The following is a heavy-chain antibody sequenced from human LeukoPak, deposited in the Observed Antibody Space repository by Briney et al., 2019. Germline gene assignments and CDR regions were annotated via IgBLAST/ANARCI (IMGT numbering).Heavy chain of an antibody. J-gene: IGHJ6*02. CDR3: ARGVWFGEKNYYYYGMDV. V-gene: IGHV4-34*01. CDR2: INHSGST. Sequence: PSETLSLTCAVYGGSFSGYYWSWIRQPPGKGLEWIGEINHSGSTNYNPSLKSRVTISVDTPKNQFSLKLSSVTAADTAVYYCARGVWFGEKNYYYYGMDVWGQGTTVTVSS. CDR1: GGSFSGYY. D-gene: IGHD3-10*01.